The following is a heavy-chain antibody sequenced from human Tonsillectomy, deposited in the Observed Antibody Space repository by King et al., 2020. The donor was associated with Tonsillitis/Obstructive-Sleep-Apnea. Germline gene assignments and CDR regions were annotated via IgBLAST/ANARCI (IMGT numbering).Heavy chain of an antibody. CDR3: ARDPYCSSTSCYDYFFYMDV. J-gene: IGHJ6*03. CDR1: GFTFTNYY. CDR2: ISDSGNTI. D-gene: IGHD2-2*01. V-gene: IGHV3-11*01. Sequence: QVKLVESGGGLVKPGGSLRLSCAASGFTFTNYYMSWIRQAPGKGLEWVSYISDSGNTINYADYVKGRFTISRDNAKNSLYLQMNSLRAEDTAVYYCARDPYCSSTSCYDYFFYMDVWGKGTTVTVSS.